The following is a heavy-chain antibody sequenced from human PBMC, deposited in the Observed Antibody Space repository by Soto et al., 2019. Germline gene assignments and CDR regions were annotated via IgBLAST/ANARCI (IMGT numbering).Heavy chain of an antibody. D-gene: IGHD3-10*01. CDR2: IIPILGIA. CDR3: ARDRMKATMVRDNWFDP. V-gene: IGHV1-69*04. Sequence: SVKVSCKASGGTFSSYTISWVRQAPGQGLEWMGRIIPILGIANYAQKFQGRVTITADKSTSTAYMELSSLRSEDTAVYYCARDRMKATMVRDNWFDPWGQGTLVTVPQ. J-gene: IGHJ5*02. CDR1: GGTFSSYT.